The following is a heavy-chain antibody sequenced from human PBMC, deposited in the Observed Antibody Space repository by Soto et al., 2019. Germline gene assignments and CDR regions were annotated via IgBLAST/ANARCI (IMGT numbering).Heavy chain of an antibody. CDR3: ARDNRDCSSFNCYNPGRVFGLDV. D-gene: IGHD2-2*02. CDR2: ISFDGTTD. CDR1: GFTFNNYN. Sequence: LRLSCAASGFTFNNYNLHWVRQAPGNSLESVAVISFDGTTDYYADSVKGRFTVSRDNSKNTLSLQMDSLRPEDTAVYYCARDNRDCSSFNCYNPGRVFGLDVWGQGTTVT. V-gene: IGHV3-30-3*01. J-gene: IGHJ6*02.